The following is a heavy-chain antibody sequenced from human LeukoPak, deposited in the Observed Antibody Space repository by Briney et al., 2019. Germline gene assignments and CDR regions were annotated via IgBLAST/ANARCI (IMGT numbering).Heavy chain of an antibody. V-gene: IGHV3-30*04. CDR2: TSYDGNSI. CDR1: GFTFSTYA. J-gene: IGHJ4*02. Sequence: PRGSLRLSCAASGFTFSTYAMHWVRQTPGKGLRWVASTSYDGNSIFYADSVRGRFTVSRDNSKGTLFLQMNSLKVEDTAIYYCGRNRLEGAVRRAGIGYVDSWGQGTLVTVSS. CDR3: GRNRLEGAVRRAGIGYVDS. D-gene: IGHD3-10*01.